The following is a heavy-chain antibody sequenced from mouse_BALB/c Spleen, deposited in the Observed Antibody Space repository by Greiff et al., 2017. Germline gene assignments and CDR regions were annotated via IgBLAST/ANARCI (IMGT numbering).Heavy chain of an antibody. V-gene: IGHV5-4*02. CDR1: GFTFSDYY. J-gene: IGHJ4*01. CDR2: ISDGGSYT. CDR3: ARGNYRYDYAMDY. D-gene: IGHD2-14*01. Sequence: EVKLVESGGGLVKPGGSLKLSCAASGFTFSDYYMYWVRQTPEKRLEWVATISDGGSYTYYPHSVKGRFTISRDNAKNNLYLQMSSLKSEDTAMYYCARGNYRYDYAMDYWGQGTSVTVSS.